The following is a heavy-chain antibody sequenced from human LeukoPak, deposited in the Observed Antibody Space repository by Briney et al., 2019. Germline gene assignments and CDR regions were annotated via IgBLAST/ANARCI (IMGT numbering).Heavy chain of an antibody. J-gene: IGHJ4*02. Sequence: GESLQISCRGSGFSFSTYWIGWVRQMPGKGLEWIGIIYSADSDTRYSPSFQGQVTISADKSISTAYLQWSSLKASDTAMYYCARHEQLAPGTFDYWGQGTLVTVSS. D-gene: IGHD6-13*01. V-gene: IGHV5-51*01. CDR2: IYSADSDT. CDR3: ARHEQLAPGTFDY. CDR1: GFSFSTYW.